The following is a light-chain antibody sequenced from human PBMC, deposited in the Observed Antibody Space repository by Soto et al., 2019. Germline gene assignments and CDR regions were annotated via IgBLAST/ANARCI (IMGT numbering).Light chain of an antibody. V-gene: IGKV3-11*01. Sequence: DIVLTQFPAILSLSPGQRATLSCRASQNLNGLLGWYQQKPGQVPRLLIYDTFKRATGIPARFSGSGSGTDFTLTISSLDLEDFAVYYCQQRHSWPITFGPGTRLEIK. CDR1: QNLNGL. CDR3: QQRHSWPIT. J-gene: IGKJ5*01. CDR2: DTF.